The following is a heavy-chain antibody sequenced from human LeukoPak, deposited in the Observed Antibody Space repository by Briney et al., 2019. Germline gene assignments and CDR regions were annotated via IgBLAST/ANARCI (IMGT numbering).Heavy chain of an antibody. CDR3: ARGDKSSGWYFLDY. D-gene: IGHD6-19*01. Sequence: GGSLRLSCAASGFTFSSYAMSWVRQAPGKGLEWVSAISGSSSSHIYYTDSVKGRFTISRDNAKTSLNLQVNSLRAEDTAVYYCARGDKSSGWYFLDYWGRGTLVTVSS. J-gene: IGHJ4*02. CDR2: ISGSSSSHI. V-gene: IGHV3-21*01. CDR1: GFTFSSYA.